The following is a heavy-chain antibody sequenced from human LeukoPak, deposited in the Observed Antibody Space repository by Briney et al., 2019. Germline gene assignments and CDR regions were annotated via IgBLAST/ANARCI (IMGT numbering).Heavy chain of an antibody. J-gene: IGHJ4*02. CDR3: ARDRFGISDSSGYYCYYFDY. CDR1: GDSISSTNYY. D-gene: IGHD3-22*01. Sequence: SETLSLTCTVSGDSISSTNYYWGWIRQPPGKGLEWIGRIYTSGSTNYNPSLKSRVTMSVDTSKNQFSLKLSSVTAADTAVYYCARDRFGISDSSGYYCYYFDYWGQGTLVTVSS. V-gene: IGHV4-39*07. CDR2: IYTSGST.